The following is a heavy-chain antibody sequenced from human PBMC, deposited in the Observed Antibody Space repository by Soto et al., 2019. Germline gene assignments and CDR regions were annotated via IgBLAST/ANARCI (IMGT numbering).Heavy chain of an antibody. D-gene: IGHD2-15*01. Sequence: PSETLSLTCAVSGGSICSSNWWSWVRQPPGKGLEWIGQIYHSGSTNYNPSLKSRVTISLDKSKNQFSLKVSSVTAADTAVYYCARKKVVARPTWFDPWGQGTLVTVSS. CDR2: IYHSGST. CDR1: GGSICSSNW. CDR3: ARKKVVARPTWFDP. V-gene: IGHV4-4*02. J-gene: IGHJ5*02.